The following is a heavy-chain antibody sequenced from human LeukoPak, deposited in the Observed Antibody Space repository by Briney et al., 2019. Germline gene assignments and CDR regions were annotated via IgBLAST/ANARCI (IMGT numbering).Heavy chain of an antibody. J-gene: IGHJ4*02. D-gene: IGHD2-2*01. CDR3: AKEGYCSSTSCYYDY. CDR2: ISWNSGSI. CDR1: GFTFDDYA. Sequence: GGSLRLSCAASGFTFDDYAMHWVRQAPGKGLAWVSGISWNSGSIGYADSVKGRFTISRDNAKNSLYLQMNSLRAEDTALYYCAKEGYCSSTSCYYDYWGQGTLVTVSS. V-gene: IGHV3-9*01.